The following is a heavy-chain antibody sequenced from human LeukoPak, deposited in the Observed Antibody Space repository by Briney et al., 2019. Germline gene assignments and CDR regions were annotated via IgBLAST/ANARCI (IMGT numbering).Heavy chain of an antibody. Sequence: TGGSLRLSCAASGFTFRNYLMNWVRQALGKGLEWVSFISSTGGTIYYADSVKGRFTVSRDNGKNSLLLQMNSLRAEDTAVYYCAKEAYYDGTGYFDFWGQGTLVTVSS. CDR2: ISSTGGTI. J-gene: IGHJ4*02. CDR3: AKEAYYDGTGYFDF. CDR1: GFTFRNYL. D-gene: IGHD3-22*01. V-gene: IGHV3-48*01.